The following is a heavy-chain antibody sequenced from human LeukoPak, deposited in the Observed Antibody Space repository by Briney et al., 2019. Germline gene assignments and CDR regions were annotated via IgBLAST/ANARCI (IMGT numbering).Heavy chain of an antibody. J-gene: IGHJ6*02. CDR2: ISYDGSNK. Sequence: GRSLRLSCAASGFTFSSYAMHWVRQAPGKGLEWVAVISYDGSNKYYADSVKGRFTISRDNSKNTLYLQMNSLRAEDTAVYYCARERLDPGVYYYGMDVWGQGTTVTVSS. D-gene: IGHD6-19*01. CDR3: ARERLDPGVYYYGMDV. CDR1: GFTFSSYA. V-gene: IGHV3-30-3*01.